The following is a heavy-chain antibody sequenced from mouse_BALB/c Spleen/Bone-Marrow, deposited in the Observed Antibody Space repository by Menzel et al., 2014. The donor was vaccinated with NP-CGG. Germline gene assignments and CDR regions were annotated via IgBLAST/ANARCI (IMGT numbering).Heavy chain of an antibody. D-gene: IGHD2-3*01. V-gene: IGHV1-26*01. CDR2: VNPYNGGT. J-gene: IGHJ4*01. CDR1: GYSFTGYY. Sequence: VQLKHSGPDLVKPGASVKISCKASGYSFTGYYMHWVKQSHGKSLEWIGCVNPYNGGTSYNQKFKDKAILTVDKSSSTAYMELRSLTSEDSAVYYCARPIYDGYSAAMDYWGQGTSVTVSS. CDR3: ARPIYDGYSAAMDY.